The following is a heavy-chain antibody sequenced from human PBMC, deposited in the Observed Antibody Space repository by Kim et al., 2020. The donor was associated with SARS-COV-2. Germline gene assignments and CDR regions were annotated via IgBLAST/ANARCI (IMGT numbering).Heavy chain of an antibody. CDR1: GAPISSSSYY. CDR3: ARISSYYYDSSGNYYFDY. Sequence: SETLSLTCTVSGAPISSSSYYWGWIRQPPGKGLEWTGSIYYSGRTHYNTSLKSRVTISVDTSKNQFSLKLSSVTAADTAVYYCARISSYYYDSSGNYYFDYWGQGTLVTVSS. D-gene: IGHD3-22*01. V-gene: IGHV4-39*01. CDR2: IYYSGRT. J-gene: IGHJ4*01.